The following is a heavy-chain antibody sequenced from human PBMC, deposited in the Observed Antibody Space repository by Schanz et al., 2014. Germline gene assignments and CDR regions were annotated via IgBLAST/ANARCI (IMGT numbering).Heavy chain of an antibody. CDR2: ISYGTSYI. D-gene: IGHD3-10*01. CDR1: GFTFSDYS. V-gene: IGHV3-21*04. Sequence: EVQLVESGGGWVQPGGSLRLSCAASGFTFSDYSMNWVRQAPGKGPEWVSSISYGTSYIYYAESVKGRFTISRDNAKNTLYLQMNSLRAEDTAVYYCAKGRFGELSAFDIWGQGTMVTVSS. CDR3: AKGRFGELSAFDI. J-gene: IGHJ3*02.